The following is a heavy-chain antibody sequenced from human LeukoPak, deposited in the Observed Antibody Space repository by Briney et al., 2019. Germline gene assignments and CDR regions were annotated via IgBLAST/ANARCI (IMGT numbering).Heavy chain of an antibody. V-gene: IGHV1-69-2*01. CDR2: VDPEDGET. Sequence: ASVKVSCKVSGYTFTDYYMHWVQQAPGRGLEWMGLVDPEDGETIYAEKFQGRVTITADTSTDTAYMELSSLRSEDTAVYYCATVGYGDYHFDYWGQGTLVTVSS. J-gene: IGHJ4*02. CDR3: ATVGYGDYHFDY. CDR1: GYTFTDYY. D-gene: IGHD4-17*01.